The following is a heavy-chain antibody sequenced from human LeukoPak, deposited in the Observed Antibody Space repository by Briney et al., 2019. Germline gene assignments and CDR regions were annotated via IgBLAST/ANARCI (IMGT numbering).Heavy chain of an antibody. CDR3: AKANTGSHLYYYYGMDV. J-gene: IGHJ6*02. Sequence: GASLRHSCVASGFAFNSYATSWVRHGPGKGLECVSSISASGGTTYYADSVKGRFTISRDNSKDTLYLQMNSLRAEDTAVYYCAKANTGSHLYYYYGMDVWGQGTTVTVSS. CDR1: GFAFNSYA. CDR2: ISASGGTT. V-gene: IGHV3-23*01. D-gene: IGHD1-26*01.